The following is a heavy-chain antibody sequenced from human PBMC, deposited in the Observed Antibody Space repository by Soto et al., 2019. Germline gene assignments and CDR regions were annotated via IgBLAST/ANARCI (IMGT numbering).Heavy chain of an antibody. J-gene: IGHJ4*02. Sequence: GVSLRLSCAASGFAFSSYAMHWVRQAPGKGLEWVAVISYDGSNKYYADSVKGRFTISRDNSKNTLYLQMNSLRAEDTAVYYCARDPQYYDSSGYVAYYFDYWGQGTLVTVSS. CDR2: ISYDGSNK. V-gene: IGHV3-30-3*01. CDR3: ARDPQYYDSSGYVAYYFDY. D-gene: IGHD3-22*01. CDR1: GFAFSSYA.